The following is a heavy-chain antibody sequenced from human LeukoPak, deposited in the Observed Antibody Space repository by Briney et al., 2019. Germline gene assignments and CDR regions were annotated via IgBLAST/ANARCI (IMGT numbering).Heavy chain of an antibody. D-gene: IGHD5-18*01. CDR3: AKDSNGYSYGNFDY. J-gene: IGHJ4*02. V-gene: IGHV3-30*18. CDR1: GFTFSSYW. CDR2: ISYDGSNK. Sequence: PGGSLRLSCAASGFTFSSYWMSWVRQAPGKGLEWVAVISYDGSNKYYADSVKGRFTISRDNSKNTLYLQMNSLRAEDTAVYYCAKDSNGYSYGNFDYWGQGTLVTVSS.